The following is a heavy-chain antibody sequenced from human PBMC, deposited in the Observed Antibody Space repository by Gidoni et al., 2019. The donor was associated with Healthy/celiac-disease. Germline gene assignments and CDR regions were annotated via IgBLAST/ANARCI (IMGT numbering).Heavy chain of an antibody. J-gene: IGHJ6*02. V-gene: IGHV3-30*18. Sequence: QVQLVESGGGVVQPGRSLRLSCAASGFTFSSYGMHWVRQAPGKGLGWVAVISYDGSNKYYADSVKGRFTISRDNSKNTLYLQMNSLRAENTAVYYCAKARSGHHYYYGMDVWGQGTTVTVSS. D-gene: IGHD6-19*01. CDR2: ISYDGSNK. CDR1: GFTFSSYG. CDR3: AKARSGHHYYYGMDV.